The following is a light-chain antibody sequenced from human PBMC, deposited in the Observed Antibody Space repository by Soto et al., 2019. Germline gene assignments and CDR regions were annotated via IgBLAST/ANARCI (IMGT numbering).Light chain of an antibody. Sequence: EIVLTQSPATLSLSPGERATLSCRASQSVSSYLAWYQQKPGQAPRLLIYGASNRATGIPDRFSGSGSGTEFTLTISSLQSEDFAVYYCQQYNDWPPRITFGQGTKVDIK. J-gene: IGKJ1*01. CDR3: QQYNDWPPRIT. CDR2: GAS. V-gene: IGKV3D-15*01. CDR1: QSVSSY.